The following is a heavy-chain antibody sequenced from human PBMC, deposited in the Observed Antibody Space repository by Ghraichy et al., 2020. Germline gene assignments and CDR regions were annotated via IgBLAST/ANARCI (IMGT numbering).Heavy chain of an antibody. CDR2: INHSGST. CDR3: ARASTGYSFDY. D-gene: IGHD3-9*01. CDR1: GGSFSGYY. V-gene: IGHV4-34*01. Sequence: SETLSLTCAVYGGSFSGYYWSWIRQPPGKRLEWIGEINHSGSTNYNPSLKSRVTISVDMSKNQFSLKLSSVTAADTAVYYCARASTGYSFDYWGQGTLVTVSS. J-gene: IGHJ4*02.